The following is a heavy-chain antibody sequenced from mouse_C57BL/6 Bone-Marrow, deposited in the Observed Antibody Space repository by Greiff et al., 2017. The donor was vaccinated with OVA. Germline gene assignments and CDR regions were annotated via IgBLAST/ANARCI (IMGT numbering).Heavy chain of an antibody. D-gene: IGHD2-12*01. V-gene: IGHV1-54*01. Sequence: QVHVKQSGAELVRPGTSVKVSCKASGYAFTNYLIEWVKQRPGQGLEWIGVINPGSGGTNYNEKFKGKATLTADKSSSTAYMQLSSLTSEDSAVYFCARKALYSSWFAYWGQGTLVTVSA. J-gene: IGHJ3*01. CDR1: GYAFTNYL. CDR2: INPGSGGT. CDR3: ARKALYSSWFAY.